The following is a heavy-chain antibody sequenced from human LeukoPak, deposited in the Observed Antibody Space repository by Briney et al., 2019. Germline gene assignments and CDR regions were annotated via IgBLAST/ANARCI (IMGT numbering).Heavy chain of an antibody. Sequence: SETLSLTCIVSGGSISSSSYYWGWIRQPPGKGLEWIGSIYYSGSTYYNPSLKSRVTISVDTSKNQFSLKLSSVTAADTAVYYCARLAWGRLDYWGQGTLVTVSS. CDR1: GGSISSSSYY. D-gene: IGHD7-27*01. CDR3: ARLAWGRLDY. V-gene: IGHV4-39*01. J-gene: IGHJ4*02. CDR2: IYYSGST.